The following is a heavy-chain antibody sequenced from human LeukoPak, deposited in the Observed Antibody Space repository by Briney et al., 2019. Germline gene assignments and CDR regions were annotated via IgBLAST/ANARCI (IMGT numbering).Heavy chain of an antibody. D-gene: IGHD1-1*01. J-gene: IGHJ4*02. CDR2: IYDSGST. CDR3: ARDRGTWNDDGFDY. V-gene: IGHV4-59*12. Sequence: SETLSLTCTVSGGSISSDYWSWIRQTPGKGLEWIGFIYDSGSTNYSPSLKSRVTMSVDTSKNQFSLKLSSVTAADTAVYYCARDRGTWNDDGFDYWGQGTLVTVSS. CDR1: GGSISSDY.